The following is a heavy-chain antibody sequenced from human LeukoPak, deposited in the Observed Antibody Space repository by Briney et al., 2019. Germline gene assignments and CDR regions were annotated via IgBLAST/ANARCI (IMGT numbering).Heavy chain of an antibody. CDR2: IIPIFGTA. V-gene: IGHV1-69*13. CDR1: GGTFSSYA. J-gene: IGHJ5*02. CDR3: ARVGTGTTGTTNWFDP. D-gene: IGHD1-1*01. Sequence: GASVKVSCKASGGTFSSYAISWVRQAPGQGLEWMGGIIPIFGTANYAQKFQGRVTITADESTSTAYMELSSLRSEDTAVYYCARVGTGTTGTTNWFDPWGQGTLVTVSS.